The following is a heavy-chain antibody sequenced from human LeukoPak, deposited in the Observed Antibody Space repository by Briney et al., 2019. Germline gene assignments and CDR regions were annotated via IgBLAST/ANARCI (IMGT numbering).Heavy chain of an antibody. CDR3: ARRSGASWSGYYGRSGRWYFDL. J-gene: IGHJ2*01. CDR1: GGSFSGYY. D-gene: IGHD3-3*01. CDR2: INHSGST. Sequence: SETLSLTCAVYGGSFSGYYWSWIRQPPGKGLEWIGEINHSGSTNYNPSLKSRVTISVDTSKNQFSLELSSVTAADTAVYYCARRSGASWSGYYGRSGRWYFDLWGRGTLVTVSS. V-gene: IGHV4-34*01.